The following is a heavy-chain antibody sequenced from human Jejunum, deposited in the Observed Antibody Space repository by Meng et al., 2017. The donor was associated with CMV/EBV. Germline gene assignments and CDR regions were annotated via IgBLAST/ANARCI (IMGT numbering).Heavy chain of an antibody. CDR1: FTFSSYG. CDR3: VASYYDIVTGYSKFDY. CDR2: ISGSGGST. V-gene: IGHV3-23*01. Sequence: FTFSSYGINWVRQAPGKGLEWVSSISGSGGSTYYADSVKGRFTISRDNFKNTLYLQMNSLRAEDTAVYYCVASYYDIVTGYSKFDYWGQGTLVTVSS. D-gene: IGHD3-9*01. J-gene: IGHJ4*02.